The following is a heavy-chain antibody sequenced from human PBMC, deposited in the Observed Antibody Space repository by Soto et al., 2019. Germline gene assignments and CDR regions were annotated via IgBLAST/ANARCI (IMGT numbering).Heavy chain of an antibody. V-gene: IGHV1-18*01. CDR2: ISAYNGNT. D-gene: IGHD3-3*01. CDR1: GYTFSSYG. J-gene: IGHJ4*02. CDR3: ARTLNEWLLGLE. Sequence: QVKMVQSGGEVKKPGASVKISCKASGYTFSSYGISWVRKAPGQGLEWMGWISAYNGNTNYAQKFQGRVTMTTDTSTSTAYMELRSLRSDDTAIYYCARTLNEWLLGLEWGQLTLVTVSS.